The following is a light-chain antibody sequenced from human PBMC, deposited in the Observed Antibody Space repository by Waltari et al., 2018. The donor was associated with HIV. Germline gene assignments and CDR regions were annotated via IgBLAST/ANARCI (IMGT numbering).Light chain of an antibody. J-gene: IGLJ2*01. CDR1: NLGAKN. Sequence: SHEVTPPLSVSVALGQQAKITCGGNNLGAKNAHWYQQKPGQIPLLVIYRDDSRPSGIPERFSGFSSGNTATLTISRAEVADEADYYCQLWDSNTAVFGGGTRLTVL. V-gene: IGLV3-9*02. CDR2: RDD. CDR3: QLWDSNTAV.